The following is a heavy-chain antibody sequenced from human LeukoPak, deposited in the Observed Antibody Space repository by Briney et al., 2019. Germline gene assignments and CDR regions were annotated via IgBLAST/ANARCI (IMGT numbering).Heavy chain of an antibody. V-gene: IGHV4-59*01. D-gene: IGHD4-23*01. CDR1: GGSISSYY. Sequence: PSETLSLTCTVSGGSISSYYWSWIRQPPGKGLEWIGYIYYSGSTNYNPSLKSRVTISVDTSKNQFSLKLSSVTAADTAVYYCAGAGFGNVDYLDNWGQGTLVTVS. CDR3: AGAGFGNVDYLDN. J-gene: IGHJ4*02. CDR2: IYYSGST.